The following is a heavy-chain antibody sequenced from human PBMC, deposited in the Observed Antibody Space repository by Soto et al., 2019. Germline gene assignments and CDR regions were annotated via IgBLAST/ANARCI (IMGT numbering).Heavy chain of an antibody. CDR2: ISNSGNTI. D-gene: IGHD1-20*01. CDR3: ARDIDNRDYYYGLDV. J-gene: IGHJ6*02. Sequence: SLRLSCVASGFVFKNYETNWVRQAPGKGLEWISYISNSGNTIYVADSMRGRFTISRDNAKNSLFLQMNSLRADDTAVYYCARDIDNRDYYYGLDVWGQGTTVTVSS. V-gene: IGHV3-48*03. CDR1: GFVFKNYE.